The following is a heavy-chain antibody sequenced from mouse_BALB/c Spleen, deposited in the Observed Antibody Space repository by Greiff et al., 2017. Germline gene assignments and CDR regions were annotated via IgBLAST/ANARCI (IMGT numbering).Heavy chain of an antibody. V-gene: IGHV5-6-5*01. Sequence: EVQLVESGGGLVKPGGSLKLSCAASGFSFSSYAMSWVRQTPEKRLEWVASISSGGSTYYPDSVKGRFTISRDNARNILYLQMSSLRSEDTAMYYCARGIYDGYQKYFDYWGQGTTLTVSS. CDR2: ISSGGST. J-gene: IGHJ2*01. CDR1: GFSFSSYA. CDR3: ARGIYDGYQKYFDY. D-gene: IGHD2-3*01.